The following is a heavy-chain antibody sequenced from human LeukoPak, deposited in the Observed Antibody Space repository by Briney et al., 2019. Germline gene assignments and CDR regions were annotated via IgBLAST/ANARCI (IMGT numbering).Heavy chain of an antibody. CDR1: GGSISSYY. D-gene: IGHD4-4*01. CDR3: ARQDVTKAPWFDP. V-gene: IGHV4-59*08. Sequence: SETLSLTCTVSGGSISSYYWSWIRQPPGKGLEWIGYIYYSGSTNYNPSLKSRVTISVDTSKNQFSLKLSSVTAADTAVYYCARQDVTKAPWFDPWGQGTLVTVSS. CDR2: IYYSGST. J-gene: IGHJ5*02.